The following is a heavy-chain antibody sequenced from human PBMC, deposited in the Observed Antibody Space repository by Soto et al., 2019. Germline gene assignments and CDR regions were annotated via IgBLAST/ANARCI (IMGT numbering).Heavy chain of an antibody. D-gene: IGHD3-10*01. V-gene: IGHV4-34*01. J-gene: IGHJ2*01. CDR2: ISHSGSA. Sequence: PSETLSLTCAVYGGPFSGYYWSWIRQPPGKGLEWIGEISHSGSANYNPSLKSRVTISVDTSKNQFSLKLNSVTAADTAVYYCARGSGYYGSGSRFWFFDLWGRGTLVTVS. CDR1: GGPFSGYY. CDR3: ARGSGYYGSGSRFWFFDL.